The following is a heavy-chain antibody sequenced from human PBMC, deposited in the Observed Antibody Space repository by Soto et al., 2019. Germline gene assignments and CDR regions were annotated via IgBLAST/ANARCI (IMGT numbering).Heavy chain of an antibody. Sequence: QVHLVQSGAEVKKPGASVKVSCKPSGYTFTSYGITWVRQAPGQGLEWMGWISAHNGNTDYAQKRQGRVIVTRNPSTSTAYMELRSLISDDTAVYYCARGRYGDYWGQGALVTVSS. V-gene: IGHV1-18*01. CDR2: ISAHNGNT. J-gene: IGHJ4*02. D-gene: IGHD1-1*01. CDR1: GYTFTSYG. CDR3: ARGRYGDY.